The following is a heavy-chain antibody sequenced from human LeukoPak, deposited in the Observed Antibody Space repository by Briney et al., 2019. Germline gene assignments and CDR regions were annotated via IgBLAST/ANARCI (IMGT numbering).Heavy chain of an antibody. V-gene: IGHV3-30-3*01. Sequence: PGGSLRLSCAASGFTFSNYAMHWVRQAPGKGLEWVAAISYDGSSKYYTDSVKGRFTISRDNSENTLYLQINSLRPEDTAVYYCVRDPAVRGWHNRFDPWGQGTLVTVSS. CDR3: VRDPAVRGWHNRFDP. J-gene: IGHJ5*02. D-gene: IGHD6-19*01. CDR1: GFTFSNYA. CDR2: ISYDGSSK.